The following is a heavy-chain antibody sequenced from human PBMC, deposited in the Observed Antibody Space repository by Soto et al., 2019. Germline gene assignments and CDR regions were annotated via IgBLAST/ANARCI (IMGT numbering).Heavy chain of an antibody. CDR2: ISSSSSYI. D-gene: IGHD2-15*01. CDR3: AKSKDSYCSGGSCYKFDP. CDR1: GFTFSSYS. Sequence: EVQLVESGGGLVKPGGSLRLSCAASGFTFSSYSMNWVRQAPGKGLEWVSSISSSSSYIYYADSVKGRFTISSDNPTNSLYLQMNSLRAEATAVYYCAKSKDSYCSGGSCYKFDPWGQGTLVTVSS. J-gene: IGHJ5*02. V-gene: IGHV3-21*01.